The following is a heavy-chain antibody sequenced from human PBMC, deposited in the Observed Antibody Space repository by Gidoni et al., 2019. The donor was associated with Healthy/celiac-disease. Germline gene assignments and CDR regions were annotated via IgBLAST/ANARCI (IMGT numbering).Heavy chain of an antibody. Sequence: QVQLQQWGAGLLKPSETLSLTCAVYGGSFSGYYWSWIRQPPGKGLEWIGEINHSGSTNYNPSLKSRVTISVDTSKNQFSLKLSSVTAADTAVYYCARIAAAHYGMDVWGQGTTVTVSS. V-gene: IGHV4-34*01. CDR1: GGSFSGYY. CDR2: INHSGST. J-gene: IGHJ6*02. D-gene: IGHD6-13*01. CDR3: ARIAAAHYGMDV.